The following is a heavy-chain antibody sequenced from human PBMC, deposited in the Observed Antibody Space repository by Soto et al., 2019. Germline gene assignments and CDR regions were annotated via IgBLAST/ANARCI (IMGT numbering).Heavy chain of an antibody. CDR3: ARLGYYYGMDV. CDR2: INYSGST. J-gene: IGHJ6*02. CDR1: GDSINSGTYY. Sequence: SETLSLTCSVSGDSINSGTYYWGWIRQSPGKGLEWIGSINYSGSTYYNPSLRSRVTISVGTSKNQFSLTLSSVTAADTAVYYCARLGYYYGMDVWGQGTTVTVSS. V-gene: IGHV4-39*01.